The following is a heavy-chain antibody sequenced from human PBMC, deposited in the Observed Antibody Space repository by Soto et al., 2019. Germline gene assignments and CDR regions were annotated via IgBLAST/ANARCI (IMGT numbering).Heavy chain of an antibody. V-gene: IGHV3-9*01. J-gene: IGHJ4*02. Sequence: SLRLSFAASGFTFDDYAMHWVPQAPGKGLEWVSGISWNSGSIGYADSVKGRFTISRDNAKNSLYLQMNSLRAEDPALYYCAKDISPAVAGQANYFDYWGQGTLVTVSS. CDR1: GFTFDDYA. D-gene: IGHD6-19*01. CDR2: ISWNSGSI. CDR3: AKDISPAVAGQANYFDY.